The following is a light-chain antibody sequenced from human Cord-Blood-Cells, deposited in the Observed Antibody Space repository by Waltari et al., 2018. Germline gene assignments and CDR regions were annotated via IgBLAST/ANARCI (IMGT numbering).Light chain of an antibody. J-gene: IGKJ3*01. CDR1: QDISNY. V-gene: IGKV1-33*01. CDR3: QQYDNLPPFT. Sequence: DIQMTQSPSSLSASVADRVTIPCQASQDISNYLNWYQQKPGKAPKLLIYDASNLETGVPSRFSGSGSGTDFTFTISSLQPEDIATYYCQQYDNLPPFTFGPGTKVDIK. CDR2: DAS.